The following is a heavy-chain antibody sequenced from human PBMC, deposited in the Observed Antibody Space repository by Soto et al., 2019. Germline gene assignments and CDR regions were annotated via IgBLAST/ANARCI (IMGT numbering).Heavy chain of an antibody. D-gene: IGHD3-16*02. V-gene: IGHV4-39*07. CDR3: ARGGTFGGVIVIPWAGAFDI. CDR2: IYYSGST. CDR1: GGSISGSSYY. J-gene: IGHJ3*02. Sequence: PSETLSLTCTVSGGSISGSSYYWGWIRQPPGKGLEWIGSIYYSGSTYYNPSLKSRVTISVDTSKNQFSLKLSSVTAADTAVYYCARGGTFGGVIVIPWAGAFDIWGQGTMVTVSS.